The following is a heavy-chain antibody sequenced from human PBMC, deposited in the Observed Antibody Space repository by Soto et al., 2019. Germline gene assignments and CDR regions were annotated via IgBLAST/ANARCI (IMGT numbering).Heavy chain of an antibody. CDR2: ISGSGGST. V-gene: IGHV3-23*01. Sequence: GGSLSLSCAASGFTFSSYAMSWVRQAPGKGLEWVSAISGSGGSTYYADSVKGRFTISRDNSKNTLYLQMNSLRAEDTAVYYCAKDSEVEYYFDYWGQGTLVTVSS. CDR3: AKDSEVEYYFDY. J-gene: IGHJ4*02. CDR1: GFTFSSYA.